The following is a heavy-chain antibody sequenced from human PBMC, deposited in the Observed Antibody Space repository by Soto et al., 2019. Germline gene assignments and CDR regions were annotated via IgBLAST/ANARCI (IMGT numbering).Heavy chain of an antibody. CDR1: GYTFASYG. Sequence: ASVKVSCKASGYTFASYGISWVRQAPGQGLEWMGWISAYNGNTNYAQKLQGRVTMTTDTSTSTAYMELRSLRSDDTAVYYCARGYSGYDLAGKFDPWGQGTLVTVSS. V-gene: IGHV1-18*01. D-gene: IGHD5-12*01. J-gene: IGHJ5*02. CDR2: ISAYNGNT. CDR3: ARGYSGYDLAGKFDP.